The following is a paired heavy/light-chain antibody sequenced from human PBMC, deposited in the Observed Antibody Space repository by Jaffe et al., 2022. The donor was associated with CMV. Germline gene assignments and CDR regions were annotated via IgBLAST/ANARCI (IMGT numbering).Heavy chain of an antibody. Sequence: EVQLVESGGGLMQPGGSLRLSCAASGFTVSSSYMSWVRQAPGKGLEWVSIIYSGGNRYYSDSVKGRLTISRDNSKNTVYLQMNSLRADDTAVYYCARGVWDSSGWLYLDYWGQGTLVTVSS. V-gene: IGHV3-53*01. D-gene: IGHD6-19*01. CDR2: IYSGGNR. CDR1: GFTVSSSY. J-gene: IGHJ4*02. CDR3: ARGVWDSSGWLYLDY.
Light chain of an antibody. CDR3: QQSYSSPPWT. CDR1: QSIRSY. Sequence: DIQMTQSPSSLSASVGDRVTITCRASQSIRSYLNWYQQKPGKAPKVLIYAASSLQSGVPSRFSGSGSGTYFTLTISSLQPEDFATYYCQQSYSSPPWTFGQGTKVEVK. CDR2: AAS. J-gene: IGKJ1*01. V-gene: IGKV1-39*01.